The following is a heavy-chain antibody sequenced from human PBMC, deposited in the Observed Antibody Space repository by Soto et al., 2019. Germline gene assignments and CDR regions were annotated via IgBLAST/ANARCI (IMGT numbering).Heavy chain of an antibody. CDR2: ILPIFGTA. Sequence: SVKVSCKASGGTFSTSSINWLRQAPGQRPEWMGNILPIFGTADYAQKFRDRVTITADKSTNTAYMELRSLFSEDAAVYYCARGHEYGGNSDAYGIWGQGTVVTVSS. V-gene: IGHV1-69*06. J-gene: IGHJ3*02. CDR3: ARGHEYGGNSDAYGI. CDR1: GGTFSTSS. D-gene: IGHD4-17*01.